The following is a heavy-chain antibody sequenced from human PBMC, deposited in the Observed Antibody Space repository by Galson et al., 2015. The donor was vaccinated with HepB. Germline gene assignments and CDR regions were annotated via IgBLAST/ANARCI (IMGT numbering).Heavy chain of an antibody. CDR3: ARQALAPKTQFDY. Sequence: QSGAEVKKPGESLKISCKGSGYKFSTYWIGWVRQMPGKGLEWMGIIYPGDSDTRYSPSFQGQVTISADKSISTAYMQWNSLKASDTAMYYCARQALAPKTQFDYWGQGTLVTVSS. CDR2: IYPGDSDT. V-gene: IGHV5-51*01. J-gene: IGHJ4*02. CDR1: GYKFSTYW. D-gene: IGHD6-19*01.